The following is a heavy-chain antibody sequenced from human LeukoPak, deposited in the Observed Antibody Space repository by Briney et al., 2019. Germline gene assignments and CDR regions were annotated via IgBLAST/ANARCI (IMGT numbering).Heavy chain of an antibody. CDR1: GFSFGEYG. CDR3: AKDIHIGHGSGWPES. CDR2: ITWDGGST. D-gene: IGHD6-19*01. J-gene: IGHJ5*02. V-gene: IGHV3-43D*03. Sequence: GGSLRLSCVGSGFSFGEYGMHWVRQVPREGLEWVSHITWDGGSTYYAGSVKGRYTISRDNSKNSLYLQMNSLGAEDTALYYCAKDIHIGHGSGWPESWGQGTLVTVSS.